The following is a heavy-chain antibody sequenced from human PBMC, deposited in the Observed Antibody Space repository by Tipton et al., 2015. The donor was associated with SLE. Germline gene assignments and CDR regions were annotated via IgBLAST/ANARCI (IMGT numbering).Heavy chain of an antibody. CDR1: GFTFSSYS. D-gene: IGHD4-17*01. CDR3: ARTRATVHGGFDY. Sequence: SLRLSCAASGFTFSSYSMNWVRQAPGKGLEWVSYISSSSSTIYYADSVKGRFTISRDNAKNSLYLQMNSLRAEDTAVYHCARTRATVHGGFDYWGQGTLVTVSS. V-gene: IGHV3-48*01. J-gene: IGHJ4*02. CDR2: ISSSSSTI.